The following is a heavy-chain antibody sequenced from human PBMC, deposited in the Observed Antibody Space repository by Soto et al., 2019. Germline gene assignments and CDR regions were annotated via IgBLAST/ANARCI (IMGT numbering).Heavy chain of an antibody. CDR2: IYYSGST. D-gene: IGHD1-20*01. J-gene: IGHJ4*02. CDR1: VGSVSSGSYY. Sequence: RSLTCTVSVGSVSSGSYYWSWIRQPPGKVLEWIGYIYYSGSTNYNPSLKSRVTISVDTSKNQFSLKLSSVTAADTAVYYCARARPNWNDTRSPYPFHYWGQPTLVTFSS. V-gene: IGHV4-61*01. CDR3: ARARPNWNDTRSPYPFHY.